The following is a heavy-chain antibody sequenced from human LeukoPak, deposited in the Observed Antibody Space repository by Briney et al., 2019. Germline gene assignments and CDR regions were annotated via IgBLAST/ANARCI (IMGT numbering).Heavy chain of an antibody. Sequence: ASVKVSCKASGYTFTSYGISWVRQAPGQGLEWMGWISAYDGNTNYAQKLQGRVTMTTDTSTSTAYMELRSLRSDDTAVYYCARGPMVRGVNTPPTVYGMDVWGQGTTVTVSS. J-gene: IGHJ6*02. D-gene: IGHD3-10*01. CDR3: ARGPMVRGVNTPPTVYGMDV. CDR2: ISAYDGNT. CDR1: GYTFTSYG. V-gene: IGHV1-18*01.